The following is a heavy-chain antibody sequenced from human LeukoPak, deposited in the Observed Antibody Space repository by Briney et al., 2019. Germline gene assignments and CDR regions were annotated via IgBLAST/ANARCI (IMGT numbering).Heavy chain of an antibody. V-gene: IGHV3-7*03. J-gene: IGHJ5*02. D-gene: IGHD4-23*01. CDR2: IKQDGSEK. CDR3: ANEIYGGNPGRRWFDP. CDR1: GFIFSSYW. Sequence: GGSLRLSCAASGFIFSSYWMSWVRQVPGKGLEWVANIKQDGSEKYYVDSVKGRFTISRGNSKNTLYLQMNSLRAEDTAVYYCANEIYGGNPGRRWFDPWGQGTLVTVSS.